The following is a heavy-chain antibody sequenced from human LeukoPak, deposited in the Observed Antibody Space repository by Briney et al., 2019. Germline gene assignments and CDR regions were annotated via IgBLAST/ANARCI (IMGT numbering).Heavy chain of an antibody. D-gene: IGHD1-26*01. J-gene: IGHJ4*02. CDR3: ARQGVGATDC. CDR1: GGSISSSTYY. Sequence: SETLSLTCTVSGGSISSSTYYWAWIRQSPGKGLEWIGSITYSGSTYYNPSLESRVTISVDTSKNQFSLRLISVTAVDTAVYYCARQGVGATDCWGQGTLDTVSS. CDR2: ITYSGST. V-gene: IGHV4-39*01.